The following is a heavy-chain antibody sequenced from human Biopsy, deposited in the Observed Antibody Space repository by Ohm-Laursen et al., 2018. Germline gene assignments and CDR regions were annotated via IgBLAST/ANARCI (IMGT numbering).Heavy chain of an antibody. J-gene: IGHJ2*01. Sequence: TLSLTCPVSGASVTSGSYYWSWIRQPPGKGLEWLGYISNIWSTDYNPSLQSRVTISVDTSKNHFSLRLRSVTPADTAIYYCARDRGYYSDRTVPGYFDLWGRGTLVTVSS. CDR3: ARDRGYYSDRTVPGYFDL. CDR2: ISNIWST. D-gene: IGHD3-22*01. CDR1: GASVTSGSYY. V-gene: IGHV4-61*03.